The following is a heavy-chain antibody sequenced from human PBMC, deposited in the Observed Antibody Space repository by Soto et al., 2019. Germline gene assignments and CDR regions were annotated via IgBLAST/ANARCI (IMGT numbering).Heavy chain of an antibody. Sequence: ASVNVSCKASGYTFTSYGISWVRQAPGQGLEWMGWISAYNGNTNYAQKLQGRGTMTTDTSTSTAYMELRGLKSDDTAVYYWARDLPTYYYGSGSYSDAFDIWGQGTMVTVSS. D-gene: IGHD3-10*01. CDR1: GYTFTSYG. V-gene: IGHV1-18*01. J-gene: IGHJ3*02. CDR2: ISAYNGNT. CDR3: ARDLPTYYYGSGSYSDAFDI.